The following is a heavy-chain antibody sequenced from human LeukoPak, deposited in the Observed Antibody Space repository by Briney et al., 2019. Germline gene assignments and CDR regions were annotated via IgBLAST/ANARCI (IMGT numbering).Heavy chain of an antibody. Sequence: GRSLRLSCVASGFTFSSYGMHWVRQVPCRGLEWVALIWYDGSNKYYIDSVKGRLIISRDNSKNTHYLQMNGLRSDDTAIYYCARAGLGASADVWGQGTLVTVSS. V-gene: IGHV3-33*01. J-gene: IGHJ4*02. CDR2: IWYDGSNK. CDR1: GFTFSSYG. CDR3: ARAGLGASADV. D-gene: IGHD6-13*01.